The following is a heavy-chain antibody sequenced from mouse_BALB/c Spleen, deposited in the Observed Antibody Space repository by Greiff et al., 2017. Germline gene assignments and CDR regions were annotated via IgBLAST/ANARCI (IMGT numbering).Heavy chain of an antibody. CDR1: GFNIKDTY. D-gene: IGHD1-1*01. CDR2: IDPANDNT. J-gene: IGHJ4*01. V-gene: IGHV14-3*02. Sequence: VQLQQSGAELVKPGASVKLSCTASGFNIKDTYMHWVKQRPEQGLEWIGRIDPANDNTKYDPKFQGKATITADTSSNTAYLQLSSLTSEDTAVYYCARYYGSSYEAMDYWGQGTSVTVSS. CDR3: ARYYGSSYEAMDY.